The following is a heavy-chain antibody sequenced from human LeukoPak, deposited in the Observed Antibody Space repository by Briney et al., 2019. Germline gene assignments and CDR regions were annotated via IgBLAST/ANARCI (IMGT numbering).Heavy chain of an antibody. V-gene: IGHV4-59*08. CDR1: GDSIKGNY. D-gene: IGHD2-2*01. CDR2: VYSSGSS. J-gene: IGHJ4*02. CDR3: ARKGTSWTFDY. Sequence: PSETLSLTCTVSGDSIKGNYWSWIRQPPGKELEWIGYVYSSGSSNYNPSLKSRVTISEDTSKNQFSLNVNSVTAADTAVYYCARKGTSWTFDYWGQGTLVTVSS.